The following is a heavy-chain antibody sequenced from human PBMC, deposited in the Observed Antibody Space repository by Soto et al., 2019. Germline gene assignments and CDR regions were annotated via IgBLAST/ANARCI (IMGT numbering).Heavy chain of an antibody. Sequence: QVQLVQSGAEVKKPGSSVKVSCKASGGTFSSYAISWVRQAPGQGLEWMGEIIPIFGTANYAQKFQGRVTITADESTSTAYMELSSLRSEDTAVYYCATMGTGTTTGYYYYYGMDVWGQGTTVTVSS. J-gene: IGHJ6*02. CDR1: GGTFSSYA. V-gene: IGHV1-69*01. CDR3: ATMGTGTTTGYYYYYGMDV. D-gene: IGHD1-1*01. CDR2: IIPIFGTA.